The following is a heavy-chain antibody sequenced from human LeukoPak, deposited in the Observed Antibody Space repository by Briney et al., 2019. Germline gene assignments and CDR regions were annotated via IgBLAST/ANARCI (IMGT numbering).Heavy chain of an antibody. J-gene: IGHJ4*02. D-gene: IGHD2-2*02. CDR2: INPNSGGT. CDR3: ARDRGIVVVPAAINYFDY. Sequence: ASVKVSCKASGYTFTGYYMHWVRQAPGQGLEWMGWINPNSGGTNYAQKFQGRVTMTRDTSISTAYMELSRLRSDDTAVYYCARDRGIVVVPAAINYFDYWGQGTLVTVSS. CDR1: GYTFTGYY. V-gene: IGHV1-2*02.